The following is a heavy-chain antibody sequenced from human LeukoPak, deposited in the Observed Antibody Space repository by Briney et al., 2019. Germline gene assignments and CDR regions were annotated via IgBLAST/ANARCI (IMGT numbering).Heavy chain of an antibody. CDR2: ISGDSSYI. V-gene: IGHV3-21*06. CDR3: ARDPYYYDSSGYTGDY. CDR1: GFTFSNYN. D-gene: IGHD3-22*01. J-gene: IGHJ4*02. Sequence: GGSLRLSCAASGFTFSNYNMKWVRQAPGKGLEWVSSISGDSSYIYYADSVKGRFTISRDNAKNSLYLQMNSLRAEDTAVYYCARDPYYYDSSGYTGDYWGQGTLVTVSS.